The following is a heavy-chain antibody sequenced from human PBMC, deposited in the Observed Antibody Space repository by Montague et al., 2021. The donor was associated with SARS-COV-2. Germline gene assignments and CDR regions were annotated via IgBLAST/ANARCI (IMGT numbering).Heavy chain of an antibody. J-gene: IGHJ4*02. D-gene: IGHD5-12*01. CDR2: ISSSGSTI. Sequence: SQRLSCAASGFIFSSYEMNWVRQAPGKGLEWVSYISSSGSTIYYADSVKGRFTISRDNAKNSLYLQMNSLRAEDTAVYYCARGLPGLRARALFDYWGQGSPVTVSS. CDR1: GFIFSSYE. V-gene: IGHV3-48*03. CDR3: ARGLPGLRARALFDY.